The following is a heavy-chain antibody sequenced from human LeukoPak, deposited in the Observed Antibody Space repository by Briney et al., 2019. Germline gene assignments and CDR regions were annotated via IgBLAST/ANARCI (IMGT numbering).Heavy chain of an antibody. CDR1: GFTFSSYG. Sequence: GGSLRLSCAASGFTFSSYGLHWVRQAPGKGLEWVANIKQDGSERNYVGSVRGRFTISRDNAKNSLYLQMNSLRAEDTAVYYCAKDSYSKGDYWGQGTLVTVSS. V-gene: IGHV3-7*05. J-gene: IGHJ4*02. CDR3: AKDSYSKGDY. CDR2: IKQDGSER. D-gene: IGHD1-26*01.